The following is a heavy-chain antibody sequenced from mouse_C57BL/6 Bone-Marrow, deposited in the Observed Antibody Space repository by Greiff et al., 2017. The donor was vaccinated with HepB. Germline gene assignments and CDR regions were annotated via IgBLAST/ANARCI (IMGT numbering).Heavy chain of an antibody. CDR3: ARHYYGSSYDAMDY. CDR2: ISSGGSYT. CDR1: GFTFSSYG. V-gene: IGHV5-6*01. Sequence: EVNLVESGGDLVKPGGSLKLSCAASGFTFSSYGMSWVRQTPDKRLEWVATISSGGSYTYYPDSVKGRFTISRDNAKNTLYLQMSSLKSEDTAMYYCARHYYGSSYDAMDYWGQGTSVTVSS. D-gene: IGHD1-1*01. J-gene: IGHJ4*01.